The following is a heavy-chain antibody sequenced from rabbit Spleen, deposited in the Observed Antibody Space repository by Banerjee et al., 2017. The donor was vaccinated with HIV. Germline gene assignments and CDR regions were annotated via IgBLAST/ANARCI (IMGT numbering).Heavy chain of an antibody. J-gene: IGHJ6*01. D-gene: IGHD8-1*01. CDR1: GFSFSSNYY. CDR3: ARDTGTSFSTYGMDL. CDR2: TAADRSAFT. V-gene: IGHV1S40*01. Sequence: QSLEESGGGLVQPEGSLTLTCTTSGFSFSSNYYMCWVRQAPGKGLEWIACTAADRSAFTYYASWAKGRFTCSKASSTTVTLQMTSLTAADTATYFCARDTGTSFSTYGMDLWGPGTLVTVS.